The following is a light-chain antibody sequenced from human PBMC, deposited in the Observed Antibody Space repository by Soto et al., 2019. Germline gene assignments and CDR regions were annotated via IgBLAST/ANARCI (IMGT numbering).Light chain of an antibody. CDR2: GAS. CDR1: QSVSSSY. V-gene: IGKV3-20*01. Sequence: EIVLTQYTGTLSLSPGERATLSCRASQSVSSSYLAWYQQKPGQAPRLLIYGASSRATGIPDRFSGSGSGTDFTLTISRLEPEDFAVYYCQQYGSSRWTFGQGTKV. CDR3: QQYGSSRWT. J-gene: IGKJ1*01.